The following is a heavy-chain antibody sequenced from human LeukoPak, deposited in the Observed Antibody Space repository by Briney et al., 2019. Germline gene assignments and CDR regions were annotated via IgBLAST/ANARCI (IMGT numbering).Heavy chain of an antibody. D-gene: IGHD3-3*01. CDR1: GGSFSGYY. V-gene: IGHV4-34*01. J-gene: IGHJ6*02. Sequence: SETLSLACAVYGGSFSGYYWSWIRQPPGKGLEWIGEINHSGSTNYNPSLKSRVTISVDTSKNQFSLKLSSVTAADTAVYYCARERYYDFRSGYSHYYGMDVWGQGTTVTVSS. CDR2: INHSGST. CDR3: ARERYYDFRSGYSHYYGMDV.